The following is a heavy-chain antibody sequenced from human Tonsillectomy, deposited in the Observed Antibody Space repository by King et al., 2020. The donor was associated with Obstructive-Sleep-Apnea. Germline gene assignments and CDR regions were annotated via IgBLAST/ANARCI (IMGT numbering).Heavy chain of an antibody. CDR2: IDYSVSYT. J-gene: IGHJ4*02. V-gene: IGHV5-10-1*01. D-gene: IGHD6-13*01. CDR3: ARARIAAAGTDY. CDR1: GYSFTSYW. Sequence: QLVQSGAEVKKPGESLRISCKGSGYSFTSYWSRWVRQMPGKGLVLMGRIDYSVSYTNYSPSFQGHVTISADKSISTAYLQWCSLKASDTAMYYCARARIAAAGTDYWGQGTLVTVSS.